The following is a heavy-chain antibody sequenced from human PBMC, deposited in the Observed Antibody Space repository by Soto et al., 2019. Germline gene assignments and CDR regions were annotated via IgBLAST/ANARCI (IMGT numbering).Heavy chain of an antibody. V-gene: IGHV4-59*01. J-gene: IGHJ4*02. CDR2: IYYSGST. CDR3: ARGGVLLAPLDY. D-gene: IGHD3-10*01. Sequence: LSLTCTVSGGSISSYYWSWIRQPPGKGLEWIGYIYYSGSTNYNPSLKSRVTISVDTSKNQFSLKLSSVTAADTAVYYCARGGVLLAPLDYWGQGTLVTVSS. CDR1: GGSISSYY.